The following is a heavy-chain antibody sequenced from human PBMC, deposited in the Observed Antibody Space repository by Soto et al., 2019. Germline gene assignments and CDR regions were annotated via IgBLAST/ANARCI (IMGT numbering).Heavy chain of an antibody. V-gene: IGHV3-48*03. J-gene: IGHJ3*02. CDR1: GFTFRNFE. Sequence: RRLSCAASGFTFRNFEMNWVRQAPGKGLEWVSYIDATSNIIYYADSVKGRFTISRDNSKNSLSLQMNSLRAEDTAVYYCARDRWHANRYPGAFDIWGRGTMVTVSS. CDR3: ARDRWHANRYPGAFDI. CDR2: IDATSNII. D-gene: IGHD1-20*01.